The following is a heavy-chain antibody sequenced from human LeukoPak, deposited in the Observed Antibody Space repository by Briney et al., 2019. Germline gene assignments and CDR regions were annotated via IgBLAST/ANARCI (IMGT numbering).Heavy chain of an antibody. CDR3: ARDGSGWHYFDY. J-gene: IGHJ4*02. V-gene: IGHV4-61*02. CDR1: GGSISSGSYY. CDR2: IYTSGST. Sequence: PSQTLSLTCTVSGGSISSGSYYWSWIRQPAGKGLEWIGRIYTSGSTNYNPSLKSRVTISVDTSKNQFSLKLSSVTAADTAVYYCARDGSGWHYFDYWGQGTLVTVSS. D-gene: IGHD6-19*01.